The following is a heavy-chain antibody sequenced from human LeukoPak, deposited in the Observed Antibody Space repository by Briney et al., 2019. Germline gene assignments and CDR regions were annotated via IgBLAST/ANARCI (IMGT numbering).Heavy chain of an antibody. D-gene: IGHD5-24*01. Sequence: GASVKVSCKASGGTFSSYAISWVRQAPGQGLEWMGGIIPIFGTANYAQKFQGRVTITADESTSTAYMELSSLRSEDTAVYYCARDREMATICPLDYWGQGTLVTVSS. CDR2: IIPIFGTA. CDR1: GGTFSSYA. V-gene: IGHV1-69*13. CDR3: ARDREMATICPLDY. J-gene: IGHJ4*02.